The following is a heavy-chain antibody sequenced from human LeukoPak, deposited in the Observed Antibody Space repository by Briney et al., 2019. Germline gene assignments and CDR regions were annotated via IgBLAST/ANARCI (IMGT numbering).Heavy chain of an antibody. CDR2: ISAYNGNT. D-gene: IGHD3-10*01. CDR3: ARDLRVDGSGSYSYFDY. V-gene: IGHV1-18*01. J-gene: IGHJ4*02. Sequence: ASVKVSCKASGYIFTTYGISWVRQAPGQGLEWMGWISAYNGNTNYAQKLQGRVTMTTDTSTSTAYMELRSLRSDDTAVYYCARDLRVDGSGSYSYFDYWGQGTLVTVSS. CDR1: GYIFTTYG.